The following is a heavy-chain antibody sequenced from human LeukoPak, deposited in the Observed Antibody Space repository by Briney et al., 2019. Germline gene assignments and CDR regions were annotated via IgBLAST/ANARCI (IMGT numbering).Heavy chain of an antibody. CDR1: GFTVSNSY. Sequence: GGSLRLSCAASGFTVSNSYMSWVRQAPGKGLEWVAVISYDGSNKYYADSVKGRFTISRDNSKNTLYLQMNSLRAEDTAVYYCARDGSDIVVVVAATDQYNWFDPWGQGTLVTVSS. D-gene: IGHD2-15*01. CDR2: ISYDGSNK. V-gene: IGHV3-30-3*01. J-gene: IGHJ5*02. CDR3: ARDGSDIVVVVAATDQYNWFDP.